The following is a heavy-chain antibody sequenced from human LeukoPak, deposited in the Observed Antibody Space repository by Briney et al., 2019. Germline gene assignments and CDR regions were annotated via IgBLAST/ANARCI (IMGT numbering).Heavy chain of an antibody. CDR1: GGSISSGTYY. CDR2: IYSSGRT. CDR3: AKDPRYFDWLLTPRLDY. V-gene: IGHV4-61*02. Sequence: SETLSLTCTVSGGSISSGTYYWSWIRQPAGKGLEWSGRIYSSGRTNYNPSLKSRVTISIDTSKNQFSLKLSSVTAADTAVYYCAKDPRYFDWLLTPRLDYGGQGSLVTVSS. D-gene: IGHD3-9*01. J-gene: IGHJ4*02.